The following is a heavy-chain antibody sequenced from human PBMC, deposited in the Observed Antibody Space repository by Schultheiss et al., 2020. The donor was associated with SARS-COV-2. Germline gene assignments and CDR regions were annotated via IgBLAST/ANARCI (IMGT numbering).Heavy chain of an antibody. CDR1: GFSLSTSGVG. Sequence: SGPTLVKPTQTLTLTCTFSGFSLSTSGVGVGWIRQPPGKALEWLALIYWNDDERYSPFLKNRLSITKDTSKNQVVLTMTNMDPVDTGTYYCAHEGRYPAVNDAFDIWGRGTLVTVSS. V-gene: IGHV2-5*01. J-gene: IGHJ2*01. D-gene: IGHD3-16*02. CDR3: AHEGRYPAVNDAFDI. CDR2: IYWNDDE.